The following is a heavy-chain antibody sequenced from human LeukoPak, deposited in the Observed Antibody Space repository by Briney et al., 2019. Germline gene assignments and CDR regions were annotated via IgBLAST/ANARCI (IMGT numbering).Heavy chain of an antibody. J-gene: IGHJ4*02. D-gene: IGHD3-3*01. V-gene: IGHV3-11*01. CDR2: ISSSGSTI. Sequence: GGSLRLSCAASGFTFSDYYMSWIRQAPGKGLEWVSYISSSGSTIYYADSVKGRFTISRDNSKNTLYLQMNSLRAEDTAVYYCAKDRSGITIFGVVIPYFDYWGQGTLVTVSS. CDR3: AKDRSGITIFGVVIPYFDY. CDR1: GFTFSDYY.